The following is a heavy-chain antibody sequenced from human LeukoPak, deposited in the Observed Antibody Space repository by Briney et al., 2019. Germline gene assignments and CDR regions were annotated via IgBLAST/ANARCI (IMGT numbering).Heavy chain of an antibody. CDR2: IRGGGGSE. Sequence: GSLRLSCTASGFTFSAYAMMWVRQAPGKGPEWVSAIRGGGGSEFYADPVKGRFTISRDNSKNTLFLQMNNLRPEDTAVYYCGRDPNGDYIGAFDMWGPGTMVTVSS. CDR3: GRDPNGDYIGAFDM. J-gene: IGHJ3*02. CDR1: GFTFSAYA. D-gene: IGHD4-17*01. V-gene: IGHV3-23*01.